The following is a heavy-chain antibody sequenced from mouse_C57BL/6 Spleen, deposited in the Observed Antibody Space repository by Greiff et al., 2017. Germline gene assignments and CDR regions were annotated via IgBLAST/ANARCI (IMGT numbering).Heavy chain of an antibody. CDR1: GYSFTGYF. V-gene: IGHV1-20*01. J-gene: IGHJ1*03. CDR3: AGDGSSPWCDV. CDR2: INPYNGDT. D-gene: IGHD1-1*01. Sequence: LVESGPELVKPGDSVKISCKASGYSFTGYFMNWVMQSHGKSLEWIGRINPYNGDTFYNQTFKGKTTLTVDKSSSTAHMELRSLTSEDSTVYYGAGDGSSPWCDVWGTGTTVTVSS.